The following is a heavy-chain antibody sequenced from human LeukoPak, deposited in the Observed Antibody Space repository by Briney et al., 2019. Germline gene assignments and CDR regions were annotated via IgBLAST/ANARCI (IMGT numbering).Heavy chain of an antibody. CDR1: GVTVSRNY. D-gene: IGHD2-15*01. J-gene: IGHJ4*02. CDR3: AGEYCSSGSCYPRY. V-gene: IGHV3-53*01. Sequence: GGSLRLSCADSGVTVSRNYMSWVRQAPGKGLEWVSVIYSDDSTYYVDSVKGRFTISRDNSKNTLYLQMNSLSAEDTAVYYCAGEYCSSGSCYPRYWGQGALVTVSS. CDR2: IYSDDST.